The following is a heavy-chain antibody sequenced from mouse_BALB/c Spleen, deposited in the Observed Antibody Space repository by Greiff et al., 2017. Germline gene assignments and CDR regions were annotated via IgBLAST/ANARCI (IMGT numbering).Heavy chain of an antibody. J-gene: IGHJ1*01. D-gene: IGHD1-1*01. CDR1: GFNIKDTY. CDR2: IDPANGNT. V-gene: IGHV14-3*02. Sequence: DVQLVESGAELVKPGASVKLSCTASGFNIKDTYMHWVKQRPEQGLEWIGRIDPANGNTKYDPKFQGKATITADTSSNTAYLQLSSLTSEDTAVYYCAPYYYGSSGWYFDVWGAGTTVTVSS. CDR3: APYYYGSSGWYFDV.